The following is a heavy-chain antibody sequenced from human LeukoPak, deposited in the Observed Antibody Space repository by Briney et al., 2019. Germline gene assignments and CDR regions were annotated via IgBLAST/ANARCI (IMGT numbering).Heavy chain of an antibody. CDR3: AREEWLSRNKLFDY. D-gene: IGHD6-19*01. CDR1: GYTFTGYY. J-gene: IGHJ4*02. Sequence: ASVTVSCKASGYTFTGYYMHWVRQAPGQGLEWMGRINPNSGGTNYAQKFQGRVTMTRDTSISTAYMELSRLRSDDTAVYYCAREEWLSRNKLFDYWGQGTLVTVSS. V-gene: IGHV1-2*06. CDR2: INPNSGGT.